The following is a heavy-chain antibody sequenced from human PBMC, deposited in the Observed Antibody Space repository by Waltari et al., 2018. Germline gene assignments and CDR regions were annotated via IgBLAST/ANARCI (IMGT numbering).Heavy chain of an antibody. D-gene: IGHD4-17*01. CDR1: GGSISTNYN. J-gene: IGHJ1*01. V-gene: IGHV4-39*01. Sequence: QLQLQESGPGLVQPSETLSLTCTVSGGSISTNYNWGWIRQPPGKGLEWMGNMQTRGXXFXXPSXXSXXXXXXXXXXXRXSLXXXSVGAADTAVYXXXXXAFGDDGGYLQHWGQGTLVTVSS. CDR3: XXXAFGDDGGYLQH. CDR2: MQTRGXX.